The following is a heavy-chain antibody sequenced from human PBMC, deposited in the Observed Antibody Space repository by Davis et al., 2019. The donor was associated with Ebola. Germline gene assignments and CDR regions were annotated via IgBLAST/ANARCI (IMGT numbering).Heavy chain of an antibody. CDR2: IYHSGGT. D-gene: IGHD1-14*01. V-gene: IGHV4-4*02. J-gene: IGHJ4*02. Sequence: SETLSLTCAVSGGSISSTNWWTWVRQPPGKGLEWLGDIYHSGGTSYKPSLKSRATISIDKSKNQFALRLRSVTAADTAVYYCARDRDITATGAYDFWGQGILVTVSS. CDR3: ARDRDITATGAYDF. CDR1: GGSISSTNW.